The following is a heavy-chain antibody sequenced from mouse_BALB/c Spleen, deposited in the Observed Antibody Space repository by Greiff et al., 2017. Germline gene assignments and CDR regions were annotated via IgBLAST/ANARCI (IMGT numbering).Heavy chain of an antibody. D-gene: IGHD4-1*01. CDR3: ARDSPTGTDAMDY. J-gene: IGHJ4*01. CDR2: IWSGGST. V-gene: IGHV2-2*01. Sequence: QVQLQQSGPGLVQPSQSLSITCTVSGFSLTSYGVHWVRQSPGKGLEWLGVIWSGGSTDYNAAFISRLSISKDNSKSQVFFKMNSLQTDDTARYYCARDSPTGTDAMDYWGQGTSVTVSS. CDR1: GFSLTSYG.